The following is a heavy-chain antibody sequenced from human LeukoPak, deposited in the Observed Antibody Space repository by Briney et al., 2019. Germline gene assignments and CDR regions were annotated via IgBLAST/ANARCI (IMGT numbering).Heavy chain of an antibody. D-gene: IGHD3-3*01. Sequence: ASVKVSCKASGYTFTSYYMHWVRQAPGQGLEWMGIINPSGGSTSYAQKFQGRVTMTRDTSTSTVYMELSSLKSEDTAVYYCARGRFLEWLLSGAFDIWGQGTMVTVSS. V-gene: IGHV1-46*01. CDR3: ARGRFLEWLLSGAFDI. CDR2: INPSGGST. CDR1: GYTFTSYY. J-gene: IGHJ3*02.